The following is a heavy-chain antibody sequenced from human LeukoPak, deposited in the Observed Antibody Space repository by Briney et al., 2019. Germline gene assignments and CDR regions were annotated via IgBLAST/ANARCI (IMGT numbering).Heavy chain of an antibody. Sequence: ASVKVSCKASGYTFTGYYMHWVRQAPGQGLEWMGWINPNSGGTNYAQKFQGRVTMTRDTSISTAYMELSRLRSDDTAVYYCARDLIGYKEYQLISNWFDPWGQGTLVTVSS. V-gene: IGHV1-2*02. CDR2: INPNSGGT. J-gene: IGHJ5*02. CDR3: ARDLIGYKEYQLISNWFDP. D-gene: IGHD2-2*01. CDR1: GYTFTGYY.